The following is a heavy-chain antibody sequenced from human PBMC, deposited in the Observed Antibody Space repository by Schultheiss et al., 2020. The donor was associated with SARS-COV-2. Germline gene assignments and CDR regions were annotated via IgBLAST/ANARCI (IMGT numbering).Heavy chain of an antibody. Sequence: SETLSLTCAVYGGSFSAYYWSWIRQPPGKGLEWIGDINHSGSTNYNPSLKSRVTISVDTSKNQFSLKLSSVTAADTAVYYCAREGGCSSTSCYFYGWGQGTLVTVSS. CDR3: AREGGCSSTSCYFYG. J-gene: IGHJ4*02. CDR2: INHSGST. V-gene: IGHV4-34*01. CDR1: GGSFSAYY. D-gene: IGHD2-2*01.